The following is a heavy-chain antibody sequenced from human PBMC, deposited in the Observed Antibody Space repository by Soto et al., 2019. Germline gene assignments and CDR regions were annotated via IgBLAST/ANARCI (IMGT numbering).Heavy chain of an antibody. D-gene: IGHD2-15*01. J-gene: IGHJ5*02. CDR3: ARSPGWPEGSFDP. CDR2: FYKSGYT. Sequence: SETLSLTCTVSRGSVSGGSYFWNWIRQPPGKGLEWIGYFYKSGYTKYNPSLESRVTISGDTSKNQISLKLSSVTAADTAVYYCARSPGWPEGSFDPWGQGTLVTVSS. V-gene: IGHV4-61*01. CDR1: RGSVSGGSYF.